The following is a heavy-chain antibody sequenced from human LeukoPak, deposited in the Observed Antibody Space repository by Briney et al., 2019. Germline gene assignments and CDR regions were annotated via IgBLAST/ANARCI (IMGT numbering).Heavy chain of an antibody. V-gene: IGHV3-11*04. CDR3: ARDGVYDILTGYLIDY. CDR2: ITSSGTTM. Sequence: GGSLRLSCVASGFTFRDSYMNWIRQAPGKGLEWISYITSSGTTMYYADSVRGRFTISRDNAKNSLHLQMNSLRDEDTAVYYCARDGVYDILTGYLIDYWGQGTLVTVSS. CDR1: GFTFRDSY. D-gene: IGHD3-9*01. J-gene: IGHJ4*02.